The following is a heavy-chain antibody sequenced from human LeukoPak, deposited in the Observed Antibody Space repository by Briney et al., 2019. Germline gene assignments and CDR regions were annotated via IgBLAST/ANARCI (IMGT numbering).Heavy chain of an antibody. CDR2: INPHSGVT. V-gene: IGHV1-2*02. J-gene: IGHJ5*02. CDR3: ARDQGGYDLVTGYYIGVADH. D-gene: IGHD3-9*01. Sequence: ASVKVSCAASGYKFIDYHIHWVRQAPGQGLEWMGWINPHSGVTNYAPKFHGRVTMTRDTSISTAYMDLSSLTYDDTAVVYCARDQGGYDLVTGYYIGVADHWGHGSLVTVSS. CDR1: GYKFIDYH.